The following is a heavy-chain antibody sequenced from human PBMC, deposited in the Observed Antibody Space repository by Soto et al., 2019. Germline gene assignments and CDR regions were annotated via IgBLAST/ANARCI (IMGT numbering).Heavy chain of an antibody. J-gene: IGHJ4*02. CDR1: GFTFSNYP. V-gene: IGHV3-23*01. CDR2: ISGSGGNT. Sequence: PGGSLRLSCAASGFTFSNYPMSWVRQAPGKGLEWVSGISGSGGNTYYADSVKGRFTISRDNSKNTLYLRMHSLRAEDTAVYYCASNARLRYFDYWGQGTLVTVS. D-gene: IGHD5-12*01. CDR3: ASNARLRYFDY.